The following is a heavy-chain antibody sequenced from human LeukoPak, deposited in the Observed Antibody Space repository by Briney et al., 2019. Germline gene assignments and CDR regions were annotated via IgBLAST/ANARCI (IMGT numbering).Heavy chain of an antibody. Sequence: ASVKVSCKASGYSFTSYDINWVRQATGQGLEWMGWMNPNSGNTGYAQKFQGRVTMTRNTSISTAYMELSSLRSEDTAVYYCATTIGGEADDFWSGYYTFLKLYYYYGMDVWGPGTTVTVSS. D-gene: IGHD3-3*01. CDR2: MNPNSGNT. V-gene: IGHV1-8*01. CDR3: ATTIGGEADDFWSGYYTFLKLYYYYGMDV. CDR1: GYSFTSYD. J-gene: IGHJ6*02.